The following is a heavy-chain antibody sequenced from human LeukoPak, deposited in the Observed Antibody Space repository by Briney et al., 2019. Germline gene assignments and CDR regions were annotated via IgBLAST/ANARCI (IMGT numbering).Heavy chain of an antibody. CDR3: ARVAAPGVYFDY. CDR1: GFTVSHSY. CDR2: IYSGGSA. Sequence: GGSLRLSCAVSGFTVSHSYMSWVRQAPGKGLEWVSVIYSGGSAYYADSVKGRFTISRDNAKNTLYLQMNSLRAEDTAVYYCARVAAPGVYFDYWGRGTLVTVSS. V-gene: IGHV3-66*01. D-gene: IGHD2-15*01. J-gene: IGHJ4*02.